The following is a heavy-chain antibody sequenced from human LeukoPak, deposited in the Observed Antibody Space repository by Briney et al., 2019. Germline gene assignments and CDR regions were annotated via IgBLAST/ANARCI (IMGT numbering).Heavy chain of an antibody. J-gene: IGHJ4*02. D-gene: IGHD3-10*01. CDR3: VGYYGIDY. Sequence: GGSLRLSCAASGFTLSSYWMHWVRQAPGKGLVWVSRINSDGSTTDYAGSVKGRFTISRDNAKNTLYLQMNSLRVEDTAVYYCVGYYGIDYWGLGTLVTVSS. CDR1: GFTLSSYW. CDR2: INSDGSTT. V-gene: IGHV3-74*01.